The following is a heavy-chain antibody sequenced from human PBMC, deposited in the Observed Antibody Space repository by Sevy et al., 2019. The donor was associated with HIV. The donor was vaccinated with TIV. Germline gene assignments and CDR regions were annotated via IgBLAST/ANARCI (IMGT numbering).Heavy chain of an antibody. CDR3: ARDGTTRYGYWYRIAAPYYGMDV. Sequence: GGSLRLSCAASGFTFSSYWMSWVRQAPGKGLEWVANIKQDGSKKYYVDSVKGRFTISRDNAKNSLYLQMNSLRAEDTAVYYCARDGTTRYGYWYRIAAPYYGMDVWGQGTTVTVSS. CDR1: GFTFSSYW. V-gene: IGHV3-7*03. J-gene: IGHJ6*02. D-gene: IGHD5-18*01. CDR2: IKQDGSKK.